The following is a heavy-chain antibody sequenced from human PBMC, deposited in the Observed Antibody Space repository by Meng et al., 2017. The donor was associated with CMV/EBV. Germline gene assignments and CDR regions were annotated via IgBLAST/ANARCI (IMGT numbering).Heavy chain of an antibody. CDR1: GGSISSGDYY. Sequence: LSCTVSGGSISSGDYYWSWIRQPPGKGLEWIGYIYYSGSTYYNPSLKSRVTISVDTSKNQFSLKLSSVTAADTAVYYCARIINDFWSGTLWWFDPWGQGTLVTVSS. CDR3: ARIINDFWSGTLWWFDP. CDR2: IYYSGST. D-gene: IGHD3-3*01. J-gene: IGHJ5*02. V-gene: IGHV4-30-4*08.